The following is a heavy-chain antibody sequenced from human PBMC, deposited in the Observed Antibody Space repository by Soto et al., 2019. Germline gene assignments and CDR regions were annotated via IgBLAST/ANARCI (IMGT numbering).Heavy chain of an antibody. CDR1: GYTFTDYY. V-gene: IGHV1-2*02. D-gene: IGHD2-15*01. CDR3: ARDWYCSGGRCYNCFDP. Sequence: QVQLVQSGAEVKKPGASVKVSCKASGYTFTDYYMHWVRQAPGQGLEWMGWMNSNSGGTNYAQKFRGRVTMTRDTSISTAYMELTRLRSDDTAVYYCARDWYCSGGRCYNCFDPWGQGTLVTVSS. J-gene: IGHJ5*02. CDR2: MNSNSGGT.